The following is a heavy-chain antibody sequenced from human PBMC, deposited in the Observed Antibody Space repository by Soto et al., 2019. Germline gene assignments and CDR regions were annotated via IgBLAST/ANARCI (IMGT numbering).Heavy chain of an antibody. CDR3: AKDLQSYGDYDYYCYGMDV. V-gene: IGHV3-30*18. CDR2: ISYDGTNK. Sequence: QVQLVESGGGEVQPGRSLTISCAASGFTFCTYGMHWVRQTPGKGLAGVAAISYDGTNKFYSDSVKGRIPISRDKFKYKLTLQMNSLRADDTAVYSCAKDLQSYGDYDYYCYGMDVWGLGTRVTVS. CDR1: GFTFCTYG. J-gene: IGHJ6*02. D-gene: IGHD4-17*01.